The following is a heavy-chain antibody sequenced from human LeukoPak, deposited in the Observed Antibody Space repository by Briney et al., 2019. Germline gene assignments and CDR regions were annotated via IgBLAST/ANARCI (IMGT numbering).Heavy chain of an antibody. CDR3: ARGGGGRDIVVAPHYYYGMDV. Sequence: PGGSLRLSCAASGFTFSSYWMSWVRQAPGKGLEWVANIKQDGSEKYYVDSVKGRFTISRDNAKNSLYLQMNSLGAEGTAVYYWARGGGGRDIVVAPHYYYGMDVWGKGTTVTVSS. D-gene: IGHD2-15*01. J-gene: IGHJ6*04. CDR1: GFTFSSYW. CDR2: IKQDGSEK. V-gene: IGHV3-7*03.